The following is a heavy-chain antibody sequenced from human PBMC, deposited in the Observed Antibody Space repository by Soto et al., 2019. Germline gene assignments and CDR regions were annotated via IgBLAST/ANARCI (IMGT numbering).Heavy chain of an antibody. V-gene: IGHV3-74*01. Sequence: GGSLSLSCAPSGFPFSTYWMHWVRQAPGKGPVWVSRINNDGSTTRYADSVKGRFTISRDNAKNTLYLQMNSLRAEDTAVYYCASQGLYYYGLDVWGQGTTVTVSS. CDR2: INNDGSTT. CDR3: ASQGLYYYGLDV. J-gene: IGHJ6*02. CDR1: GFPFSTYW.